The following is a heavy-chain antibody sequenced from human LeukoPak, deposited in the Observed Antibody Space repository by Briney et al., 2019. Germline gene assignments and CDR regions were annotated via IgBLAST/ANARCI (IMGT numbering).Heavy chain of an antibody. D-gene: IGHD3-10*01. CDR1: GGSFSGYY. CDR2: INHSGST. Sequence: PSETLPLTCAVYGGSFSGYYWSWIRQPPGKGLEWIGEINHSGSTNYNPSLKSRVTISVDTSKNQFSLKLSSVTAADTAVYYCARLDGGYWGQGTLVTVSS. CDR3: ARLDGGY. V-gene: IGHV4-34*01. J-gene: IGHJ4*02.